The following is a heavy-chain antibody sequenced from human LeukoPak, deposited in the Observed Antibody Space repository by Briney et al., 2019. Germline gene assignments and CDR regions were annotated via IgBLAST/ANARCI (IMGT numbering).Heavy chain of an antibody. CDR3: ARGEVTKYFDY. CDR1: GGSISSGAYY. J-gene: IGHJ4*02. D-gene: IGHD4-17*01. CDR2: IYYSGST. Sequence: SETLSLTCTVSGGSISSGAYYWSWIRQHPGKGPEWIGYIYYSGSTNYNPSLKSRVTISVDTSKNQFSLKLSSVTAADTAVYYCARGEVTKYFDYWGQGTLVTVSS. V-gene: IGHV4-31*03.